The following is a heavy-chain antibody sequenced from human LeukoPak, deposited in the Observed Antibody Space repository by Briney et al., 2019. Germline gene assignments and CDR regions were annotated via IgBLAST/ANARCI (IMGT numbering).Heavy chain of an antibody. V-gene: IGHV4-31*03. CDR2: IYYSGST. J-gene: IGHJ5*02. CDR1: GGSISSGGYY. CDR3: ARDNYDFWNNWFDP. Sequence: PSQTLSLTCTVSGGSISSGGYYWGWIRQHPGKGLEWIGYIYYSGSTYYNPSLKSRVTISVDTSKNQFSLKLSSVTAADTAVYYCARDNYDFWNNWFDPWGQGTLVTVSS. D-gene: IGHD3-3*01.